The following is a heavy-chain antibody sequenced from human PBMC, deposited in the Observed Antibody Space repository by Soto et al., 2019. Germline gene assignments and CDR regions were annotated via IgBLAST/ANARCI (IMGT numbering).Heavy chain of an antibody. CDR1: GDSFNDYP. V-gene: IGHV1-69*01. CDR3: ASSYGVSWYGDF. Sequence: QVQLVQSGAEVRKPGSSVKVSCHSSGDSFNDYPVTWVRQAPGQGLEWMGGTIPVSGTTNYAQKFPGRVPITADVSTSTVYMELSSLKYEDTALYYCASSYGVSWYGDFWGQGTLVTVSS. D-gene: IGHD6-13*01. J-gene: IGHJ4*02. CDR2: TIPVSGTT.